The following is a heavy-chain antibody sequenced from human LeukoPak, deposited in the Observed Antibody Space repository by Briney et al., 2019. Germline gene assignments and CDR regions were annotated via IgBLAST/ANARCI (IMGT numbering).Heavy chain of an antibody. CDR1: GYTFTTYG. D-gene: IGHD3-10*01. V-gene: IGHV1-18*01. CDR2: ISAYNGNT. J-gene: IGHJ4*02. Sequence: ASVKVSCKASGYTFTTYGISWVRQAPGQGLEWMGWISAYNGNTNYGQKFQGRVTMTTDTSTSTAYMGLRSLRSDDTAVYYCARFRAGVGEPYGDYWGQGTLVTVSS. CDR3: ARFRAGVGEPYGDY.